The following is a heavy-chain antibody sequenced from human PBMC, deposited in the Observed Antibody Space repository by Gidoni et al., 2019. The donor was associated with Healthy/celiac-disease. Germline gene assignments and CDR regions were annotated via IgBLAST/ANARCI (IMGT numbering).Heavy chain of an antibody. Sequence: QVQLVQSGAEVKKPGASVKVSCKASGYTFTSYYMHWVRQAPGQGLEWMGIINPSGGSTSYAQKFQGRVTMTRDTSTSTVYMELSSLRSEDTAVYYCARERRDYYDSSGYPGWFDPWGQGTLVTVSS. CDR1: GYTFTSYY. V-gene: IGHV1-46*01. J-gene: IGHJ5*02. D-gene: IGHD3-22*01. CDR2: INPSGGST. CDR3: ARERRDYYDSSGYPGWFDP.